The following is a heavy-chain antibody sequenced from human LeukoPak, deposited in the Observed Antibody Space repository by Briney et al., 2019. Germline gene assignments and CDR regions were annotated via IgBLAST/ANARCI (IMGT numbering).Heavy chain of an antibody. D-gene: IGHD3-3*01. Sequence: PGGSLRLSCAASGFTFSGYAMSWVRQAPGKGLEWVSAISGSGGSTYYADSVKGRLTISRDNAKNSLYLQMNSLRAEDTAVYYCGRDSDYDFWSGYHKTTPFDYWGQGTLVTVSS. J-gene: IGHJ4*02. CDR2: ISGSGGST. V-gene: IGHV3-23*01. CDR3: GRDSDYDFWSGYHKTTPFDY. CDR1: GFTFSGYA.